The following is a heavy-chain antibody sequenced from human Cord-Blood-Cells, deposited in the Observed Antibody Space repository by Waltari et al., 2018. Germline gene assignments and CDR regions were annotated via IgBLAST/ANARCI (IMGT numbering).Heavy chain of an antibody. CDR1: GFTVSSNY. V-gene: IGHV3-53*01. CDR3: ARASYYYDSSGYYFDY. D-gene: IGHD3-22*01. CDR2: IYSGGST. Sequence: EVQLVESGGGLIRPGGSLRLSCAASGFTVSSNYMSWVRQAPGKGLEWVSVIYSGGSTYYADSVKGRFTISRDNSKNTLYLQMNSLRAEDTAVYYCARASYYYDSSGYYFDYWGQGTLVTVSS. J-gene: IGHJ4*02.